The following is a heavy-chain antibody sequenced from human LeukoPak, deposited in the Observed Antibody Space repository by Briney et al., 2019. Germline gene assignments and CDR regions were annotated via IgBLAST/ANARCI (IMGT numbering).Heavy chain of an antibody. V-gene: IGHV3-7*01. CDR1: GFTFSSYG. J-gene: IGHJ6*03. D-gene: IGHD3-3*01. CDR3: ARGILDDFWSGYLYYYYYMDV. CDR2: IKQDGSEK. Sequence: GGSLRLSCAASGFTFSSYGMHWVRQAPGKGLEWVANIKQDGSEKYYVDSVKGRFTISRDNAKNSLYLQMNSLRAEDTAVYYCARGILDDFWSGYLYYYYYMDVWGKGTTVTVSS.